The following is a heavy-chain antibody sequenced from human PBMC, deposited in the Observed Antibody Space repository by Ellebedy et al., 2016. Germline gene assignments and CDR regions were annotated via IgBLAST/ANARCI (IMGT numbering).Heavy chain of an antibody. D-gene: IGHD2-15*01. CDR1: GGSFSGYY. CDR3: ARTRDNCSGGSCYSRRTGWFDP. Sequence: SETLSLTCAVYGGSFSGYYWSWIRQPPGKGLEWIGEINHSGSTNYNPSLKSRVTISVDTSKNQFSLKLSSVTAADTAVYYCARTRDNCSGGSCYSRRTGWFDPWGQGTLVTVSS. J-gene: IGHJ5*02. V-gene: IGHV4-34*01. CDR2: INHSGST.